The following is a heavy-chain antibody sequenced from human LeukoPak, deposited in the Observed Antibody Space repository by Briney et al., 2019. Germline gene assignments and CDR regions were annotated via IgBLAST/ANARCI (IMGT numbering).Heavy chain of an antibody. CDR3: ARDMTMIVVVTQPPLGY. Sequence: GGSLRLSCAASGFTFSNYAMHWVRQAPGKGLEWVAVISYDGSNKYYADSVKGRFTISRDNSKNTLYLQMNSLRAEDTAVYYCARDMTMIVVVTQPPLGYWGQGTLVTVSS. V-gene: IGHV3-30-3*01. J-gene: IGHJ4*02. CDR1: GFTFSNYA. D-gene: IGHD3-22*01. CDR2: ISYDGSNK.